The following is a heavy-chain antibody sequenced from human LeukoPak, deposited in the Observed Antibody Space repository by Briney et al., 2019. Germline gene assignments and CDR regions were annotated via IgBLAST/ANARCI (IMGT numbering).Heavy chain of an antibody. J-gene: IGHJ6*02. CDR3: ATTDIVATIGFYYYYGMDV. V-gene: IGHV3-53*01. Sequence: PGGSLRLSCAASGFTVSSNYMSWVRQAPGKGLEWVSVIYSGGSTYYADSVKGRFTISRDNSKNTLYLQMNSLRAEDTAVYYCATTDIVATIGFYYYYGMDVWGQGTTVTVSS. CDR1: GFTVSSNY. D-gene: IGHD5-12*01. CDR2: IYSGGST.